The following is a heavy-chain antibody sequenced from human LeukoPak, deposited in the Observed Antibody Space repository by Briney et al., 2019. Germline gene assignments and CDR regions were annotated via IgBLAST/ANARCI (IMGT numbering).Heavy chain of an antibody. V-gene: IGHV3-33*01. CDR2: IWCDGSNV. D-gene: IGHD3-3*01. CDR1: ALTCRCMT. CDR3: ARANYDFWSGYPDY. Sequence: PGGSLRLSCAASALTCRCMTNWVRQAPGKGLEWVAVIWCDGSNVYYVDSVKGRFTISRDNSKNTLFLQMNSLRAEGTAVYYCARANYDFWSGYPDYWGQGTLVTVSS. J-gene: IGHJ4*02.